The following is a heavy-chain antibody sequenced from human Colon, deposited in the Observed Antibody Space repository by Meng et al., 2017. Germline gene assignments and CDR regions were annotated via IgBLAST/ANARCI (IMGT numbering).Heavy chain of an antibody. CDR2: INPFSGGT. J-gene: IGHJ4*02. V-gene: IGHV1-2*05. CDR3: AREGYERSSFWATDL. CDR1: GYTFPGHF. D-gene: IGHD3-3*01. Sequence: HVPLVPSGAELKKPGASVKVSCKTSGYTFPGHFIHWVRQAPGQAPEWMGRINPFSGGTKYAQKFQGRIILTGDMSINTAHMELNRLTSDDTGIYYCAREGYERSSFWATDLWGQGTLVTASS.